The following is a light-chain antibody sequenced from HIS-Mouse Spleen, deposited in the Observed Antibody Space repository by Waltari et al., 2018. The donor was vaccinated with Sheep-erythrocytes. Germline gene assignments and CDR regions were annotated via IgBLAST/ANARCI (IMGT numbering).Light chain of an antibody. V-gene: IGLV3-27*01. CDR1: VLAKKY. CDR3: YSAADNNQGV. Sequence: SYELTQPSSVSVSPGQTARTTCPGDVLAKKYARWFQQKPGQAPVLVIYKDSERPSGIPERFSGSSSGTTVTLTISGAQVEDEADYYCYSAADNNQGVFGTGTKVTVL. J-gene: IGLJ1*01. CDR2: KDS.